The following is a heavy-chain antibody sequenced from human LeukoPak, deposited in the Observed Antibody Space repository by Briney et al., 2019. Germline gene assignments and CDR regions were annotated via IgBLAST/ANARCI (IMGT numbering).Heavy chain of an antibody. Sequence: GESLKISCQGSGYSFTNYWIGWVRHMPGKGLEWMGIIYPGDSHTRYSPSFQGQVTISADKSISTAYLQWSSLKASDTAMYYCARLFPETFQFVYILGWVWFDPWGQRTLVTVSS. CDR2: IYPGDSHT. J-gene: IGHJ5*02. V-gene: IGHV5-51*01. D-gene: IGHD2/OR15-2a*01. CDR1: GYSFTNYW. CDR3: ARLFPETFQFVYILGWVWFDP.